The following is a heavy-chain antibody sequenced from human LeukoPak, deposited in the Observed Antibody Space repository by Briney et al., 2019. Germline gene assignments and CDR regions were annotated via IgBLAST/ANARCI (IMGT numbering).Heavy chain of an antibody. CDR2: IRYDGSNK. Sequence: GGSLRLSCAASGFTFSSYGMHWVRQAPGKGLEWVAFIRYDGSNKYYADSVKGRFTISRDNSKNTLYLQMNSLRDEDTAVYYCAKENGYGYSDYWGQGNLVTVSS. CDR3: AKENGYGYSDY. CDR1: GFTFSSYG. D-gene: IGHD5-18*01. J-gene: IGHJ4*02. V-gene: IGHV3-30*02.